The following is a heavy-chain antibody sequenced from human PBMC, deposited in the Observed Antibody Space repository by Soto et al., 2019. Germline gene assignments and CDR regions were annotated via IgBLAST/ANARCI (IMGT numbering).Heavy chain of an antibody. Sequence: ASVKVSCKASGYTFTSYGISWVRQAPGQGLEWMGWISAYNGNTNYAQKLQGRVTMTTDTSTSTAYMELRSLRSDDTAVYYCARFFMRIGYYYYYMDVWGKGTTVTVSS. CDR2: ISAYNGNT. D-gene: IGHD3-16*01. J-gene: IGHJ6*03. V-gene: IGHV1-18*01. CDR1: GYTFTSYG. CDR3: ARFFMRIGYYYYYMDV.